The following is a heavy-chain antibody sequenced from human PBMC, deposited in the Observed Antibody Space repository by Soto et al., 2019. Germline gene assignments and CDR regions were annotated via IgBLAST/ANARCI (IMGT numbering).Heavy chain of an antibody. J-gene: IGHJ6*02. CDR2: IHHSGST. D-gene: IGHD2-2*01. V-gene: IGHV4-34*01. CDR3: AGESCGTSSCSMETKYFGMDV. Sequence: SETLSLTCAVYRGSLSGYYWSWIRQSPGEGLEWIGEIHHSGSTNYNPSLKSRVTISADTSKNRLSLKLSSVTAADTAVYYCAGESCGTSSCSMETKYFGMDVWGQGTTVTVSS. CDR1: RGSLSGYY.